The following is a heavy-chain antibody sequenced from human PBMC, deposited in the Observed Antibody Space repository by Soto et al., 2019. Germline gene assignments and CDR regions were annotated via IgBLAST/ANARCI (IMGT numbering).Heavy chain of an antibody. D-gene: IGHD1-1*01. CDR1: GFSLSTNGMA. Sequence: SGPTLVNPTETLTLTCTFSGFSLSTNGMAVGWIRQPPGKALEWLGLFYWDDDKRYSPSLEGRLTITRDTSENQVVLTMTNMDPVDAGTYYCVYRKGAATGTGNWFDPWGQGIPVTVSS. CDR2: FYWDDDK. J-gene: IGHJ5*02. CDR3: VYRKGAATGTGNWFDP. V-gene: IGHV2-5*04.